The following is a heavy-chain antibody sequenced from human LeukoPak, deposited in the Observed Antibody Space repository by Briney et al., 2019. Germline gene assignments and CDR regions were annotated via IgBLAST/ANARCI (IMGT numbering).Heavy chain of an antibody. CDR1: GFTFSSYA. J-gene: IGHJ4*02. CDR3: ARDGKLWLLED. Sequence: GGSLRLSCAASGFTFSSYAMRWVRQAPGKGLEWVSAISGSGGSTYYADSVKGRFTISRDNSKNTLYLQMNSLRAEDTAVYYCARDGKLWLLEDWGQGTLVTVSS. CDR2: ISGSGGST. V-gene: IGHV3-23*01. D-gene: IGHD3-16*01.